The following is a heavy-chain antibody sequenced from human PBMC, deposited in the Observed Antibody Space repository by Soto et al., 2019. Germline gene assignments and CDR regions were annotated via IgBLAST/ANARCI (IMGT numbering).Heavy chain of an antibody. CDR1: GYTFTSYY. CDR3: ARSSATSCLYFRRGLDF. J-gene: IGHJ3*01. Sequence: ASLKVSCKASGYTFTSYYMHWVRQAPGQGLEWLGVINPSGGTTTYAEKFQVRVTMTRDTSTSTVYMELSSLRSEDMAVYYCARSSATSCLYFRRGLDFWGLVSMVT. D-gene: IGHD1-26*01. CDR2: INPSGGTT. V-gene: IGHV1-46*01.